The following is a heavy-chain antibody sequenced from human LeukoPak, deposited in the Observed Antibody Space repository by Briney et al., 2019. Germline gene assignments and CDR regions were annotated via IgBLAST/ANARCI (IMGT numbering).Heavy chain of an antibody. CDR1: GFTFGDYA. V-gene: IGHV3-49*03. D-gene: IGHD3-22*01. CDR2: IRSKAYGGTT. Sequence: PGGSLRLSCTASGFTFGDYAMSWFRQAPGKGLEWVGFIRSKAYGGTTEYAASVKGRFTISRDDSKSIAYLQMNSLKTEDTAVYYCARDQRGSAYDTYPGDGMDVWGQGTTVTVSS. J-gene: IGHJ6*02. CDR3: ARDQRGSAYDTYPGDGMDV.